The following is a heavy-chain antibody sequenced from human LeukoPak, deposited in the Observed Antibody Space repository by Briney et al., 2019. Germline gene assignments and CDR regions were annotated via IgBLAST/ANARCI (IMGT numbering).Heavy chain of an antibody. Sequence: SETLSLTCTVSGGSISSYYWSWIRQPPGKGLEWIGYIYYSGSTNYNPPLKSRVTISVDTSKNQFSLKLSSVTAADTAVYYCARGGEYQLLYTNNWFDPWGQGTLVTVSS. CDR1: GGSISSYY. J-gene: IGHJ5*02. CDR2: IYYSGST. CDR3: ARGGEYQLLYTNNWFDP. V-gene: IGHV4-59*01. D-gene: IGHD2-2*02.